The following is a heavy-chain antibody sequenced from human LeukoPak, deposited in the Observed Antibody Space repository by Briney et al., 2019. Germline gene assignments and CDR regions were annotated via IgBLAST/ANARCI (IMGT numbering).Heavy chain of an antibody. CDR3: AKGAAAAGVLYYFDY. J-gene: IGHJ4*02. Sequence: GGSLRLSCAASGFTFDDYAMHWVRQAPGKGLEWVSGISWNSGSIGYADSVKGRFTISRDNAKNSLYLQMNSLRAEDTALYYCAKGAAAAGVLYYFDYWGQGTLVTVPS. D-gene: IGHD6-13*01. V-gene: IGHV3-9*01. CDR2: ISWNSGSI. CDR1: GFTFDDYA.